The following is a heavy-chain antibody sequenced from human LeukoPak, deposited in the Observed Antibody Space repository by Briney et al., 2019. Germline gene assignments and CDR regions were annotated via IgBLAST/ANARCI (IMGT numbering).Heavy chain of an antibody. CDR1: GFTFSSYE. CDR3: AKCPRTASGLLFQH. Sequence: TGGSLRLSCAASGFTFSSYEMNWVRQAPGKGLEWVSYISSSGSTIYYADSVKGRFTISRDNSKNTLYLQMNSLRAEDTAVYYCAKCPRTASGLLFQHWGQGTLVTVSS. J-gene: IGHJ1*01. V-gene: IGHV3-48*03. D-gene: IGHD1-26*01. CDR2: ISSSGSTI.